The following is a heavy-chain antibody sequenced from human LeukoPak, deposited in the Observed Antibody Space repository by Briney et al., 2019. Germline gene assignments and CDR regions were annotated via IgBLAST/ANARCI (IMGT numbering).Heavy chain of an antibody. CDR2: IHYSGST. CDR3: ARSGVVATTSFDY. Sequence: SETLSLTCTVSGGSISSSSYYWGWIRQPPGKGLEWIGCIHYSGSTYYNPSLKSRVTISVDTSKNQFSLKLSSVTAADTAVYYCARSGVVATTSFDYWGQGTLVTVSS. J-gene: IGHJ4*02. V-gene: IGHV4-39*01. D-gene: IGHD1-26*01. CDR1: GGSISSSSYY.